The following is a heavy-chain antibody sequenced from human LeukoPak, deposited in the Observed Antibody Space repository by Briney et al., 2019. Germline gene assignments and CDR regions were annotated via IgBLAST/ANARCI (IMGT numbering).Heavy chain of an antibody. D-gene: IGHD5-18*01. V-gene: IGHV3-33*01. CDR3: AILSGYSLDY. CDR2: IWYDGSKK. CDR1: GFTFSSYG. Sequence: GGSLRLSCAASGFTFSSYGMHWVGQAPGKGLEGVAVIWYDGSKKYYADSVKGRFTISRDNSKNTLYLQMNSLRAEDTAVYYCAILSGYSLDYWGQGTLVTVSS. J-gene: IGHJ4*02.